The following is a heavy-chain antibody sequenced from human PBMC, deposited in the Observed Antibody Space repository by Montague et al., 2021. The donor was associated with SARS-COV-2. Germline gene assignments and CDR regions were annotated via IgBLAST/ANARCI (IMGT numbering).Heavy chain of an antibody. J-gene: IGHJ6*02. D-gene: IGHD3-10*01. CDR2: SSGSDGGT. CDR1: GFTFSNSA. CDR3: AKDSYYYGLGYGMDV. V-gene: IGHV3-23*01. Sequence: SLRLSCAASGFTFSNSAMNLVRQAPGKGLEWVSGSSGSDGGTHYADSAKGRFTISRDNSKNVLYLQMNSLRAEDTALYYCAKDSYYYGLGYGMDVWGQGTTVTVSS.